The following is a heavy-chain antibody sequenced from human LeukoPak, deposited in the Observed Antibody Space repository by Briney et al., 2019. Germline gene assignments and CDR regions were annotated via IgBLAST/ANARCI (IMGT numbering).Heavy chain of an antibody. CDR3: GRTEYYFDY. Sequence: PSETLSLTCTVSGGSISSGGYYWSWIRQHPGKGLEWIGYIYYSGSTNYNSSLKSRVTMSADTSKNQFSLKLSSVTAADTAVYYCGRTEYYFDYWGQGTLVTVSS. D-gene: IGHD3-10*01. CDR1: GGSISSGGYY. J-gene: IGHJ4*02. CDR2: IYYSGST. V-gene: IGHV4-61*08.